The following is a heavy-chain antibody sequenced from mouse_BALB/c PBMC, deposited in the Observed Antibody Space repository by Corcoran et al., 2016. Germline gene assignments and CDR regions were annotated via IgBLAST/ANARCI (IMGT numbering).Heavy chain of an antibody. CDR2: INPYTGEQ. V-gene: IGHV9-3-1*01. CDR1: GYPFTNYG. J-gene: IGHJ1*01. Sequence: QIQLVQSGPELKEPGETVKISCKASGYPFTNYGMNWVKQAPGKGLRCMGRINPYTGEQTYADDFKGRFALSLQTSASTAYLQINNRKNEDTATYFCARSRVWYFDVCGAGTTVTVSS. CDR3: ARSRVWYFDV.